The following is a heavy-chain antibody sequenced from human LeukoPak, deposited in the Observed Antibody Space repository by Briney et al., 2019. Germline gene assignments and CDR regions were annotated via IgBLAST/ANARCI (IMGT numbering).Heavy chain of an antibody. Sequence: GGSLRLSCAASRFTFSTYAMSWVRQAPGKGLEWLATISDSGRSTYYADSVKGRFTISRDNSKNTLYLQMNSLRAEDTAVYYCASRDKGYYYGMDVWGQGTTVTVSS. V-gene: IGHV3-23*01. J-gene: IGHJ6*02. D-gene: IGHD5-24*01. CDR2: ISDSGRST. CDR1: RFTFSTYA. CDR3: ASRDKGYYYGMDV.